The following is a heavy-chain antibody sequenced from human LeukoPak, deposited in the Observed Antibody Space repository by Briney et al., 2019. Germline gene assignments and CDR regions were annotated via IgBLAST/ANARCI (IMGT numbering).Heavy chain of an antibody. CDR2: IYYSGST. D-gene: IGHD3-22*01. V-gene: IGHV4-30-4*01. Sequence: SQTLSLTCTVSGGSISSGDYYWSWIRQPPGKGLEWIVYIYYSGSTYFNPSLKSRVTISVDTSKNQFSLKLSSVTAADTAVYYCARVNFLNYYDSSGYYEDYWGQGTLVTVSS. CDR3: ARVNFLNYYDSSGYYEDY. J-gene: IGHJ4*02. CDR1: GGSISSGDYY.